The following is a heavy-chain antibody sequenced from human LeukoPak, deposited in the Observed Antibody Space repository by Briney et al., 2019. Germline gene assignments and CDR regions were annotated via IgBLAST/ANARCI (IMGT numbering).Heavy chain of an antibody. CDR1: GYTFTSYD. V-gene: IGHV1-8*01. J-gene: IGHJ5*02. Sequence: ASVKVSRKASGYTFTSYDINWVRQATGQGLEWMGWMNPNSGNTGYAQKFQGRVTMTRNTSISTAYMGLSSLRSEDTAVYYCARLGAYYYGSGIWFDPWGQGTLVTVSS. D-gene: IGHD3-10*01. CDR2: MNPNSGNT. CDR3: ARLGAYYYGSGIWFDP.